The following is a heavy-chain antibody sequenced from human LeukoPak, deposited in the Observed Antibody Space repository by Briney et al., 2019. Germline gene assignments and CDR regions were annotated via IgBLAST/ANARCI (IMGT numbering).Heavy chain of an antibody. D-gene: IGHD3-3*01. Sequence: GGSLRLSCAASGFTFSSYSMNWVRQAPGKGLEWVSSISSSSSYIYYADSVKGRFTISRDNAKNSLYLQMNSLRAEDTAVYYCARDAYYDFWSGYYNDYWGQGTLVTVSS. J-gene: IGHJ4*02. CDR1: GFTFSSYS. CDR3: ARDAYYDFWSGYYNDY. V-gene: IGHV3-21*01. CDR2: ISSSSSYI.